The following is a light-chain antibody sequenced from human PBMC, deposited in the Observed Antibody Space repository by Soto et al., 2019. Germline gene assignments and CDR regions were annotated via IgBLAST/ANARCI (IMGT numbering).Light chain of an antibody. Sequence: DVVMTQSPDSLAVFLGERATINCRSSQSVLFRSNNKNYLAWYQQKAGQPPKLLISWASPRESVVPDRFTGSGSGTDFTLPISSLQAEDVAVYYCQQYYDTLRTFGQATKVDIK. CDR3: QQYYDTLRT. CDR1: QSVLFRSNNKNY. J-gene: IGKJ1*01. CDR2: WAS. V-gene: IGKV4-1*01.